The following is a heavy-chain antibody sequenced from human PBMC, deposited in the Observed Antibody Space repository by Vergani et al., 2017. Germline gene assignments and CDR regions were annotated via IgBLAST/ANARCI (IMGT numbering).Heavy chain of an antibody. V-gene: IGHV1-24*01. CDR1: GYSLTELT. CDR2: FDPEYGEV. Sequence: VQLVQSGSEVRKPGASVKVSCQVSGYSLTELTIHWVRQAPGKGLEWMGGFDPEYGEVTFSHHIEGSVTMTEDRSTDTAYMELSSLRPEDTAVYYCAMVTDYYDSSGYYLDYWGQGTLVTVSS. D-gene: IGHD3-22*01. J-gene: IGHJ4*02. CDR3: AMVTDYYDSSGYYLDY.